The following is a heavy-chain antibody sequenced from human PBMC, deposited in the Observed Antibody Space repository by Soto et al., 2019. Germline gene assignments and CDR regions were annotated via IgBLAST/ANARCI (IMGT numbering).Heavy chain of an antibody. D-gene: IGHD5-18*01. V-gene: IGHV4-31*03. J-gene: IGHJ4*02. CDR2: IYYSGST. CDR3: ARAGGYSYGEVDY. Sequence: KPSETLSLTCTVSGGSISSGGYYWSWIRQHPGKGLEWIGYIYYSGSTYYNPSLKSRVTISVDTSKNQFSLKLSSVTAADTAVYYCARAGGYSYGEVDYWGQGTLVTVSS. CDR1: GGSISSGGYY.